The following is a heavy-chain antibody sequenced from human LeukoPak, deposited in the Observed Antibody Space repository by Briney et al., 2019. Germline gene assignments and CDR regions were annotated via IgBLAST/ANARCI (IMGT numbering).Heavy chain of an antibody. CDR1: GGSISSGGYY. V-gene: IGHV4-31*03. CDR2: IYYSGST. D-gene: IGHD6-13*01. Sequence: PSETLSLTFTVSGGSISSGGYYWSWIRQHPGKGLEWIGYIYYSGSTYYNPSLKGRVTISVDTSKNQFSLKLSSVTAADTAVYYCARIIIAVAGTRLWFDPWGQGTLVTVSS. CDR3: ARIIIAVAGTRLWFDP. J-gene: IGHJ5*02.